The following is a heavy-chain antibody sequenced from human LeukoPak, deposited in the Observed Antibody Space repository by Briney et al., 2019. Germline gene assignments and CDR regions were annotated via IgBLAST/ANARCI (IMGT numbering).Heavy chain of an antibody. D-gene: IGHD1-26*01. Sequence: GGSLRLSCAASGFTFSNYDMSWVRQAPGKGLEWVSGISGSGGSTYYADSVKGRFTISRDNSKNTLFLQMNSLRAEDTAVYYCAKDLGGSNGYVDYWGQGTLVTVSS. CDR2: ISGSGGST. CDR3: AKDLGGSNGYVDY. V-gene: IGHV3-23*01. CDR1: GFTFSNYD. J-gene: IGHJ4*02.